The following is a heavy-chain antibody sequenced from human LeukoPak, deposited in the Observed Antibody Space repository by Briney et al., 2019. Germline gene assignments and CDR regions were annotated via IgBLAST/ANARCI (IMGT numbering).Heavy chain of an antibody. V-gene: IGHV5-51*01. Sequence: GESLKISCKGSGYSFTNYWIGWVRQMPGEGLEWMGIIYPGDSDTRYSPSFQAQVTISADKSISTAYLQWSSLKASDTAMYYCTRLKVDVYSNYFNQHIVHTMDAWGKGTPVTVSS. CDR3: TRLKVDVYSNYFNQHIVHTMDA. J-gene: IGHJ6*03. CDR1: GYSFTNYW. CDR2: IYPGDSDT. D-gene: IGHD4-11*01.